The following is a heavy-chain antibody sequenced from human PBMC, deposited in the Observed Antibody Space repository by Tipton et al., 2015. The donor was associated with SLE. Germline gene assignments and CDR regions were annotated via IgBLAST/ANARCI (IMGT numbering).Heavy chain of an antibody. CDR2: IFGDGDT. D-gene: IGHD5-18*01. J-gene: IGHJ4*02. V-gene: IGHV3-66*02. CDR3: VRDLDTAMGGGY. CDR1: GFSLDSHY. Sequence: SLRLSCTASGFSLDSHYMTWVRQPPGKGLEWVSLIFGDGDTSYADSLKGRFTVSRDNVQNTVYLQMNSLTAEDTAVYYCVRDLDTAMGGGYWGQGTLVTASS.